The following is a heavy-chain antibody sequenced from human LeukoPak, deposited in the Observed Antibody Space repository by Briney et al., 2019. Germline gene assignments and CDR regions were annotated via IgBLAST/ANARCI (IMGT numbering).Heavy chain of an antibody. D-gene: IGHD2-2*01. CDR2: INPNSGGT. V-gene: IGHV1-2*02. J-gene: IGHJ6*02. CDR1: GYTFTGYC. CDR3: ARDLFCSSTSCYGYYGMDV. Sequence: ASVKVSCKASGYTFTGYCMHWVRQAPGQGLEWMGWINPNSGGTNYAQKFQGRVTMTRDTSISTAYMELSRLRSDDTAVYYCARDLFCSSTSCYGYYGMDVWGQGTTVTVSS.